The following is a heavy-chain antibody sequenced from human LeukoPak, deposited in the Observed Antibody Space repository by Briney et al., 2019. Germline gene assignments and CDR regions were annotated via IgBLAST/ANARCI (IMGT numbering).Heavy chain of an antibody. CDR1: GYFFTSYY. CDR2: INPSGGST. D-gene: IGHD4-17*01. CDR3: ARDLRTTVTVDDAFDI. J-gene: IGHJ3*02. V-gene: IGHV1-46*01. Sequence: ASVKVSCKASGYFFTSYYMHWVRQAPRQGLEWMGIINPSGGSTNYAQKFQGRVTMTRDMSTSTVYMELRSLRSEDSAVYYCARDLRTTVTVDDAFDIWGQGTMVTVSS.